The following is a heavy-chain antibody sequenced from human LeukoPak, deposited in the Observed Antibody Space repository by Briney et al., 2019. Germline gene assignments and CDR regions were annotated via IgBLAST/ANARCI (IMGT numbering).Heavy chain of an antibody. Sequence: SETLSLTCTVSGVSISSYSWSWVRQPAGKGLEWIGHTHASGNSNYSPSLKSRVSMSVDTSKNQFSLKLSSVTAADTAVYYCAGASPAADYWGQGTLVTVSS. J-gene: IGHJ4*02. CDR2: THASGNS. CDR1: GVSISSYS. V-gene: IGHV4-4*07. D-gene: IGHD2-2*01. CDR3: AGASPAADY.